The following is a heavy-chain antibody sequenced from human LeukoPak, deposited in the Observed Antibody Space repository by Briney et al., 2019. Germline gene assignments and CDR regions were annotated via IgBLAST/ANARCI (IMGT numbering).Heavy chain of an antibody. CDR1: GGSISSRSYY. Sequence: SETLSLTCSVSGGSISSRSYYWGWVRQPPGKGLEWIGSTYYTGSTYYNPSLRSRVSISGDTSKNQVSLKVNSVTAADTAVYYCARLGAAPGPPHYFYYGRRLGPRDHGHRLL. CDR2: TYYTGST. V-gene: IGHV4-39*01. J-gene: IGHJ6*02. D-gene: IGHD6-13*01. CDR3: ARLGAAPGPPHYFYYGRR.